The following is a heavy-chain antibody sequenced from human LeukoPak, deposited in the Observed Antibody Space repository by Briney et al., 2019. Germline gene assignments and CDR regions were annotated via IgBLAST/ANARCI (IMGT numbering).Heavy chain of an antibody. CDR3: ARGASGYYDSSEDY. V-gene: IGHV4-38-2*01. CDR2: IYHRGST. D-gene: IGHD3-22*01. Sequence: PSETLSLTCAVSGYSISSGYYWGWIRQPPGKGLEWIGGIYHRGSTYYNPSLKSRVTISVDTSKNQFSLKLSSVTAADTAVYYCARGASGYYDSSEDYWGQGTLVTVSS. CDR1: GYSISSGYY. J-gene: IGHJ4*02.